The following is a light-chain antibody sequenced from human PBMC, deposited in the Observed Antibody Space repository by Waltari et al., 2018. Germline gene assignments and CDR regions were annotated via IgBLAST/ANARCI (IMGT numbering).Light chain of an antibody. Sequence: QSVLAQPPSVSGAPGQRVTISCTGSSSNIGAGYDVHWYQQLPGTPPKLLIYGNNNRTSGVPDRFSGSKSGTSASLAITGLQAEDEASYYCQSYDTNLVVFGGGTKLTVL. J-gene: IGLJ2*01. CDR2: GNN. CDR1: SSNIGAGYD. V-gene: IGLV1-40*01. CDR3: QSYDTNLVV.